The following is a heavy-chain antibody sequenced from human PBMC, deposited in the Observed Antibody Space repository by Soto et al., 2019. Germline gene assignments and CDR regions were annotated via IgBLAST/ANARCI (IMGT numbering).Heavy chain of an antibody. CDR3: ATSMGRGGNDY. D-gene: IGHD3-10*01. J-gene: IGHJ4*02. CDR1: GFTFSDNW. CDR2: IKTDGSEK. V-gene: IGHV3-7*05. Sequence: EVQLVESGGGLVQPGGSLRLSCAASGFTFSDNWLSWVRQAPGKGLECVANIKTDGSEKYDVDPVKGRFIISRDNAKTSLYLQMNSLRAEDTAVYYCATSMGRGGNDYWGQGTLVAVSS.